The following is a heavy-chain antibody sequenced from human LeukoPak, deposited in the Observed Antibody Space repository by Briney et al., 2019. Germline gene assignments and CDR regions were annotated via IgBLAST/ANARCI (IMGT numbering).Heavy chain of an antibody. V-gene: IGHV3-23*01. CDR1: GFTFSSYA. J-gene: IGHJ5*02. Sequence: PGGSLRLSCAASGFTFSSYAMSWVRQAPGKGLEWVSAISGSGGSTYYADSVKGRFAISRDNSKNTLYLQMNSLRAEDTAVYYCAKDRERQLLTGIAVAGTEDWFDPWGQGTLVTVSS. CDR3: AKDRERQLLTGIAVAGTEDWFDP. CDR2: ISGSGGST. D-gene: IGHD6-19*01.